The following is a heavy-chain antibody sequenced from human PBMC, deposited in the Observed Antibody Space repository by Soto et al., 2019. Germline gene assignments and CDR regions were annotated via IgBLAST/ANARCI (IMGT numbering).Heavy chain of an antibody. CDR2: MNPNSGNT. V-gene: IGHV1-8*01. D-gene: IGHD4-17*01. Sequence: GASVKVSSKASGYTFTSYDINWVRQATGQGLEWMGWMNPNSGNTGYAQKFQGRVTMTRNTSISTAYMELSSLRSEDTAVYYCASGYGDYGYYYYGMDVWGQGTTVTVSS. J-gene: IGHJ6*02. CDR1: GYTFTSYD. CDR3: ASGYGDYGYYYYGMDV.